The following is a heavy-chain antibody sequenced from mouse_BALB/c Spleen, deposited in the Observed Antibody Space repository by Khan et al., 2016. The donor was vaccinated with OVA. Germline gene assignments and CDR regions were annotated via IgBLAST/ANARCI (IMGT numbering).Heavy chain of an antibody. D-gene: IGHD1-1*01. V-gene: IGHV3-2*02. Sequence: EVQLQESGPGLVKPSQSLSLTCTVTGYSIASDYAWNWIRQFPGNKLEWMGFISYSGNTNYNPSLKSRISITRDTSKNQFFLQLNSVTSEDTATYYCARVYGGDVDYWGQGTTLTVSS. CDR3: ARVYGGDVDY. J-gene: IGHJ2*01. CDR1: GYSIASDYA. CDR2: ISYSGNT.